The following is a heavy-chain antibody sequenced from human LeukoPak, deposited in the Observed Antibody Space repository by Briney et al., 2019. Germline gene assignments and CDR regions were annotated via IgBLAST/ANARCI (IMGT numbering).Heavy chain of an antibody. CDR2: MKEDGSEK. D-gene: IGHD5-18*01. V-gene: IGHV3-7*01. CDR3: ARDPDTAMVPFDY. J-gene: IGHJ4*02. Sequence: GGSLRLSCLASGFTFSTSWLNWVRQAPGKGLEWVANMKEDGSEKYYADSVKGRFTISRDNTKNSLYLHINSLRPEDTAVYYCARDPDTAMVPFDYWGQGTLVTVSS. CDR1: GFTFSTSW.